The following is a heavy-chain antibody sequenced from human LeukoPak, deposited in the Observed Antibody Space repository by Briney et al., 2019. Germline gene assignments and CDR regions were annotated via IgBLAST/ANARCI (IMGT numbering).Heavy chain of an antibody. CDR1: GFTVSSNY. J-gene: IGHJ4*02. CDR2: IYSGGST. Sequence: GGSLRPSCAASGFTVSSNYMSWVRRAPGKGLEWVSVIYSGGSTYYADSVKGRFTISRDNSKNTLYLQMNSLRAEDTAVYYCAKELARFDYWGQGTLVTVSS. V-gene: IGHV3-66*01. D-gene: IGHD1-26*01. CDR3: AKELARFDY.